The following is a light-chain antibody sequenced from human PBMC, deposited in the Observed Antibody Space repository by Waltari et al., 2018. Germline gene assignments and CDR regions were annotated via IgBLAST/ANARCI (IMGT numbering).Light chain of an antibody. V-gene: IGLV2-14*01. CDR2: EVS. J-gene: IGLJ2*01. Sequence: QSALTQPASVSGSPGQSITISSTGPTRDVGGYNYVSWSQQHPGKAPKLMIYEVSNRPSGVSNRFSGSKSGNTASLTISGLQAEDEADYYCSSYTSSSTLPVVFGGGTKLTVL. CDR1: TRDVGGYNY. CDR3: SSYTSSSTLPVV.